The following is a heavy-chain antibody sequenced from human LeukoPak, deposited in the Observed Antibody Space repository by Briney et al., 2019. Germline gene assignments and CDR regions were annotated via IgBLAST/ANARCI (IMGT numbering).Heavy chain of an antibody. Sequence: GGSLRLSCAASGFTFSTFGMYWVRQAPGKGLEWVADIWYDGSNDDYADSVKGRFTISRDNSKNTLYLQMNSLRAEDTAVYYCARGFWSGYSDYWGQGTLVTVSS. V-gene: IGHV3-33*01. CDR3: ARGFWSGYSDY. D-gene: IGHD3-3*01. CDR2: IWYDGSND. J-gene: IGHJ4*02. CDR1: GFTFSTFG.